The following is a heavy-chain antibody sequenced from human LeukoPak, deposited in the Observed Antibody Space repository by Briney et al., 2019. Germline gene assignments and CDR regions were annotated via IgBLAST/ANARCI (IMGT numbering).Heavy chain of an antibody. V-gene: IGHV3-48*03. D-gene: IGHD6-19*01. CDR3: ARGGRSGWYGGYAFDI. CDR2: IRSSGSTI. Sequence: GGSLRLSCAASGFTFSSYDMNWVRQAPGEGLEWVSDIRSSGSTIYYADSAKGRFTISRDNAKNSLYLQMNSLRAEDRAVYYCARGGRSGWYGGYAFDIWGQGTMVTVSS. J-gene: IGHJ3*02. CDR1: GFTFSSYD.